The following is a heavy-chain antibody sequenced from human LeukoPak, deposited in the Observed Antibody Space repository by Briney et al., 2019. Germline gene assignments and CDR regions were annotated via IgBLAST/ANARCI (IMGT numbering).Heavy chain of an antibody. CDR3: ARASWFGELSQSWFDP. V-gene: IGHV4-39*07. Sequence: SETLSLTCTDSGGSISSSSYYWGWIRQPPGKGLEWIGSIYYSGSTYYNPSLKSRVTISVDTSKNQFSLKLSSVTAADTAVYYCARASWFGELSQSWFDPWGQGTLVTVSS. CDR1: GGSISSSSYY. D-gene: IGHD3-10*01. CDR2: IYYSGST. J-gene: IGHJ5*02.